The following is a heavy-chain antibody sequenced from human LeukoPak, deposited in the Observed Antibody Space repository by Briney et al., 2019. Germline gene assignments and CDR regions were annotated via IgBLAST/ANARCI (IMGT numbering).Heavy chain of an antibody. CDR2: IRGKSYGGTT. V-gene: IGHV3-49*04. D-gene: IGHD1-26*01. J-gene: IGHJ4*02. CDR1: GFTFSNFW. CDR3: TRGRRELLDY. Sequence: GGTLRLSCAASGFTFSNFWMSWVRQTPGMGLEWVGFIRGKSYGGTTDYAASAKGRFTISRDDSKSVAYLQMNSLKNEDTAFYYCTRGRRELLDYWGQGTLVTVSS.